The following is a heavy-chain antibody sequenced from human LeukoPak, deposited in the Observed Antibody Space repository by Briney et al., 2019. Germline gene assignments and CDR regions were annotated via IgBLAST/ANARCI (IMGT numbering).Heavy chain of an antibody. Sequence: GGSLRLSCAASGFTFSSYAMHWVRQAPGKGLEWVAVISYDGRNKYYAGSVKGRFTLSRDNSKNTLYLQMNSLRAEDTAVYYCARLGQARYCSSTSCSRFDPWGQGTLVTVSS. CDR1: GFTFSSYA. V-gene: IGHV3-30*04. J-gene: IGHJ5*02. CDR2: ISYDGRNK. D-gene: IGHD2-2*01. CDR3: ARLGQARYCSSTSCSRFDP.